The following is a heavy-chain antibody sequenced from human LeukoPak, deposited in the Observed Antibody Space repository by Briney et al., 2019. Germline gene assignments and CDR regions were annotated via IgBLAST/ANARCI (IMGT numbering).Heavy chain of an antibody. CDR3: ARDHYYGSGSYQGT. CDR2: INPNSGGT. J-gene: IGHJ5*02. D-gene: IGHD3-10*01. CDR1: GYIFTDYY. Sequence: ASVKVSCRASGYIFTDYYMHWVRQAPGQGLEWMGWINPNSGGTNYAQKFQGRVTMTRDTSISTAYMELSRLRSDDTAVYYCARDHYYGSGSYQGTWGQGTLVTVSS. V-gene: IGHV1-2*02.